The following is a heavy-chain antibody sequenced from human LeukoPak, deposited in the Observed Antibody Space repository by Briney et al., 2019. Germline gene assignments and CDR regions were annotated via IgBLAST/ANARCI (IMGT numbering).Heavy chain of an antibody. Sequence: SETLSLTCTVSGGSISSGSYYWSWIRQPAGKGLEWIGRIYTSGSTNYNPSLKSRVTISVDTSKNQFSLKLSSVTAADTAVYYCARDGAAAVPDYWGQGILVTVSS. J-gene: IGHJ4*02. CDR3: ARDGAAAVPDY. CDR2: IYTSGST. V-gene: IGHV4-61*02. CDR1: GGSISSGSYY. D-gene: IGHD6-13*01.